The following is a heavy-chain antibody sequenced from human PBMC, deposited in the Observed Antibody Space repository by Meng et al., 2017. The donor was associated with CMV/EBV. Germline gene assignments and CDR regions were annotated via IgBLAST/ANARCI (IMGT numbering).Heavy chain of an antibody. J-gene: IGHJ5*02. D-gene: IGHD1-7*01. CDR1: GFTFSSYW. CDR2: IKQDGSEK. V-gene: IGHV3-7*03. CDR3: ARERVNWNYDQGFDP. Sequence: GESLKISCAASGFTFSSYWMSWVRQAPGKGLEWVANIKQDGSEKYYVDSVKGRFTISRDNAKNSLYLQMNSLRAEDTAVYYCARERVNWNYDQGFDPWGQGTLVTVSS.